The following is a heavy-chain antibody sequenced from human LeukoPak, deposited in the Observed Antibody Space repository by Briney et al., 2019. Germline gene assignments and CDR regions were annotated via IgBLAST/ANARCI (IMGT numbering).Heavy chain of an antibody. D-gene: IGHD1-26*01. J-gene: IGHJ5*02. Sequence: GGSLRLSCAASGFTFSGSAIHWVRQSSGKGLEWVGQIDKKDKGYATATAYTASVKGRFTISRDDSINTAYLQMKSLKTEDTALYYCTRDSGTYNWFDPWGQGTLVTVSS. CDR2: IDKKDKGYATAT. V-gene: IGHV3-73*01. CDR3: TRDSGTYNWFDP. CDR1: GFTFSGSA.